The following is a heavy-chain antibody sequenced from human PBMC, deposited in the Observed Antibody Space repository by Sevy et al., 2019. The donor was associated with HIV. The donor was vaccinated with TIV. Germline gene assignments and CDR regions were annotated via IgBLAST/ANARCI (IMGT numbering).Heavy chain of an antibody. V-gene: IGHV3-66*01. CDR2: IYSDGKT. D-gene: IGHD6-19*01. Sequence: GGSLRLSCAASGFTVSRNYMSWVRQAPGKGLEWVSDIYSDGKTFYADSVQDRFTISRDNSKNTLYLQMNSLRAEDTAVYYCAGWSSAWTLFDYWGQGTLVTVSS. CDR3: AGWSSAWTLFDY. CDR1: GFTVSRNY. J-gene: IGHJ4*02.